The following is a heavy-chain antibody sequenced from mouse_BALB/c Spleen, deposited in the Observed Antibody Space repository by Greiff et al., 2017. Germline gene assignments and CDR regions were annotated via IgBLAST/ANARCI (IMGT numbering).Heavy chain of an antibody. CDR2: IYPSDSYT. CDR3: TGMDY. CDR1: GYTFTSYW. V-gene: IGHV1-69*02. J-gene: IGHJ4*01. Sequence: VQLQQPGAELVRPGASVKLSCKASGYTFTSYWINWVKQRPGQGLEWIGNIYPSDSYTNYNQKFKDKATLTVDKSSSTAYMQLSSPTSEDSAVYYCTGMDYWGQGTSVTVSS.